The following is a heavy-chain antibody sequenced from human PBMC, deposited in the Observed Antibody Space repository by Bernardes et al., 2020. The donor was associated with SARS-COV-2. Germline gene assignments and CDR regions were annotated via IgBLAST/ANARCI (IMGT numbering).Heavy chain of an antibody. CDR2: ISAYNGNT. CDR3: ARSSWIEAAGHFDS. D-gene: IGHD6-13*01. CDR1: GYSFTNYA. J-gene: IGHJ4*02. Sequence: ASVKVSCKASGYSFTNYAINWVRQAPGQGLEWMAWISAYNGNTNYAQKVQGRVTVTTDTSTSTAAMELRSLRSDDTAVYYCARSSWIEAAGHFDSWGQGTLVTVSS. V-gene: IGHV1-18*01.